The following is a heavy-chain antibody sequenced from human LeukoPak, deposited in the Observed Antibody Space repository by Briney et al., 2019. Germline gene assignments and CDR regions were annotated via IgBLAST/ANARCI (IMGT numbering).Heavy chain of an antibody. J-gene: IGHJ4*02. Sequence: GGSLRLSCAASGFTFSSYGMHWVRQAPGKGLEWVAVISYDGSNKYYADTVKGRFTISRDNSKNMLYLQMNSLRAEDTAVYYCAKDEAAYYYDSSGYWVYWGQGTLVTVSS. CDR2: ISYDGSNK. CDR3: AKDEAAYYYDSSGYWVY. V-gene: IGHV3-30*18. D-gene: IGHD3-22*01. CDR1: GFTFSSYG.